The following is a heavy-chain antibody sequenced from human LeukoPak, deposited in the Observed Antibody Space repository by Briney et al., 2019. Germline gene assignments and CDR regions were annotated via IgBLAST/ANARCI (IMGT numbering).Heavy chain of an antibody. CDR3: ARGSPDTPFDY. D-gene: IGHD2-15*01. J-gene: IGHJ4*02. V-gene: IGHV4-59*01. Sequence: SETLSLTCTVSGDPISSFYWSWIRQPPGKGLEWIAYMYYSGSTNYNPSLKSRVTISVDTSKSQFSLKLSSVTAADTAVYYCARGSPDTPFDYWGQGTLVTVSS. CDR2: MYYSGST. CDR1: GDPISSFY.